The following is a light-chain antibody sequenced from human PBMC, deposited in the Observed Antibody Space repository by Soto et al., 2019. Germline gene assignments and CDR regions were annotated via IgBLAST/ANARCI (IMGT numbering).Light chain of an antibody. Sequence: QSVLTQPRSVSGSPGHSVTISCTGTSSDVGAYNYVSWYQQHPGKAPKLIIYDVNKRPSGVPDRFSGSKSGNTASLTISGLQAEDEGDYFCCSYEGTYSFRVFGGGTKVTVL. CDR3: CSYEGTYSFRV. V-gene: IGLV2-11*01. CDR1: SSDVGAYNY. CDR2: DVN. J-gene: IGLJ2*01.